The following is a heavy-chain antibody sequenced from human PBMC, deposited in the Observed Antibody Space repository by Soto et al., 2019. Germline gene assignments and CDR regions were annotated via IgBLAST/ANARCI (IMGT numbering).Heavy chain of an antibody. CDR3: ARDPSLSSSWFDP. Sequence: SETLSLTCTVSGGSISSYYWSWIRQPPGKGLEWIGYIYYSGSTNYNPSLKSRVTISVDTSKNQFSLKLSSVTAADTAVYYCARDPSLSSSWFDPWGQGTLVTVSS. J-gene: IGHJ5*02. CDR2: IYYSGST. CDR1: GGSISSYY. V-gene: IGHV4-59*01. D-gene: IGHD6-13*01.